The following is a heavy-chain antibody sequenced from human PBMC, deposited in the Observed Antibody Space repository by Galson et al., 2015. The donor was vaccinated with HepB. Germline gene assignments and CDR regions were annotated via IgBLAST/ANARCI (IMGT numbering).Heavy chain of an antibody. Sequence: SVTVSCKASGGTFSSYAISWVRQAPGQGLEWMGGIIPIFGIANYAQKFQGRVTITADESTSTAYMELSSLRSEDTAVYYCAGITYYYDSSGFRLEGLDFWGQGTLVTVSS. V-gene: IGHV1-69*13. CDR1: GGTFSSYA. CDR2: IIPIFGIA. D-gene: IGHD3-22*01. J-gene: IGHJ4*02. CDR3: AGITYYYDSSGFRLEGLDF.